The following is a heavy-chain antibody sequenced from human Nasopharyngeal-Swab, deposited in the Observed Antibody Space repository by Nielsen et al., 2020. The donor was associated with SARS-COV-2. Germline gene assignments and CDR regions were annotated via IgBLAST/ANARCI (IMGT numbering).Heavy chain of an antibody. J-gene: IGHJ4*02. D-gene: IGHD2-15*01. Sequence: SVKVSCKASGYTFTSYGISWVRQAPGQGLEWMGRIIPILGIANYAQKFQGRVTITADKSTSTAYMELSSLRSEDTAVYYCARVKPTDCSGGSCYSLPLGYWGQGTLVTVSS. V-gene: IGHV1-69*04. CDR1: GYTFTSYG. CDR3: ARVKPTDCSGGSCYSLPLGY. CDR2: IIPILGIA.